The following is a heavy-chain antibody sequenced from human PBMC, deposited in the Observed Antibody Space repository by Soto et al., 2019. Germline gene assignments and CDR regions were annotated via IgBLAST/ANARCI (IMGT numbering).Heavy chain of an antibody. CDR1: GGSISSGGYY. CDR2: IYYSGST. V-gene: IGHV4-31*11. D-gene: IGHD5-18*01. Sequence: PSETLSLTCVVSGGSISSGGYYWSWIRQHPGRGLEWIGYIYYSGSTYYNPSLKSRVTISVDTSKNQFSLKLSSVTAADTAVYYCARGGWIHLKYNWFDPWGQGTLVTVSS. J-gene: IGHJ5*02. CDR3: ARGGWIHLKYNWFDP.